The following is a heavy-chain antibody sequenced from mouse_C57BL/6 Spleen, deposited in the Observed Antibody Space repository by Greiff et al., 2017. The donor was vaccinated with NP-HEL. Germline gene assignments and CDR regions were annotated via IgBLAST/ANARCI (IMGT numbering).Heavy chain of an antibody. CDR3: TRYYDYDWFAY. J-gene: IGHJ3*01. V-gene: IGHV6-6*01. CDR1: GFTFSDAC. CDR2: IRNKSNHHAT. Sequence: EVKLEESGGGLVQPGGSMKLSCAASGFTFSDACMDWVRQSPEKGLEWVAEIRNKSNHHATYYAESVKGRFTISRDDSKSSVYLQMKSLRAEDTGIYYCTRYYDYDWFAYGGQGTLVTVSA. D-gene: IGHD2-4*01.